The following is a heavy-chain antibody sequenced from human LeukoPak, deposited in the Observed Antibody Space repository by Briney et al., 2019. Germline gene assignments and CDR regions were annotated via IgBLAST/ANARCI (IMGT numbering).Heavy chain of an antibody. V-gene: IGHV3-53*01. CDR2: IYAGGNT. D-gene: IGHD2-15*01. J-gene: IGHJ4*02. Sequence: GGSLRLACAASELSVGTNYMTWVRQAPGKGLEWVSMIYAGGNTYYRDSVKGRFTISRDSSKNTLFLQMNRLRPEDAAVYYCAKAPVTTCRGAFCYPFDYWGLGTLVTVSS. CDR1: ELSVGTNY. CDR3: AKAPVTTCRGAFCYPFDY.